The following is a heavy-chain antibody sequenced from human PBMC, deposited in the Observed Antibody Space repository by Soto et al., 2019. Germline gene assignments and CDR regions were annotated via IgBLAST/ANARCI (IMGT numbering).Heavy chain of an antibody. V-gene: IGHV4-34*01. CDR2: INHSGST. CDR3: ARGGYYGSGSYYNYLGY. Sequence: SETLSLTCAVYGGSFSGYYWSWIRQPPGKGLEWIGEINHSGSTNYNPSLKSRVTISVDTSKNQFSLKLSSVTAADTAVYYCARGGYYGSGSYYNYLGYWGQPTLVPVSS. J-gene: IGHJ4*02. D-gene: IGHD3-10*01. CDR1: GGSFSGYY.